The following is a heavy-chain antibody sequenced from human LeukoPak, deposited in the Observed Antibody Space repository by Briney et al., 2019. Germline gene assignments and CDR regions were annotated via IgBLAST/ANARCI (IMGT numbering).Heavy chain of an antibody. V-gene: IGHV1-24*01. CDR1: GYTLTELS. D-gene: IGHD6-13*01. CDR3: ARVSSSSWSYPYYFDY. J-gene: IGHJ4*02. Sequence: ASVKASCKVSGYTLTELSMHWVRQAPGKGLEWMGGFDPEDGETIYAQKFQGRVTMTEDTSTDTAYMELSSLRSEDTAVYYCARVSSSSWSYPYYFDYWGQGTLVTVSS. CDR2: FDPEDGET.